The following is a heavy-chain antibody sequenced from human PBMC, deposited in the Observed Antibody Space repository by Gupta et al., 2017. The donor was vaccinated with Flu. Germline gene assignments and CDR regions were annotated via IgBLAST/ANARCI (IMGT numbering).Heavy chain of an antibody. J-gene: IGHJ4*02. D-gene: IGHD1-1*01. V-gene: IGHV3-23*01. CDR2: IRGYTCAT. CDR3: ATARDGGQLFGY. Sequence: VQLLEPGGGLVQPGGSLLPSCVASGFTLRAYGMTWVGQAPGRGLEWVSSIRGYTCATCYADSVRGRFTVSRDNADNTVTMQMDRLRGKDTAVYYCATARDGGQLFGYWGQGTPVTVSS. CDR1: GFTLRAYG.